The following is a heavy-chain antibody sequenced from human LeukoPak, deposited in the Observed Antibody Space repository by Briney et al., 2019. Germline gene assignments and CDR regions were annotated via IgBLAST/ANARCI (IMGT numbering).Heavy chain of an antibody. CDR1: GFTFSSYW. CDR3: AKGRAYYDSSGYYPG. CDR2: IKQDGSEK. V-gene: IGHV3-7*03. D-gene: IGHD3-22*01. J-gene: IGHJ4*02. Sequence: GGSLRLSCAASGFTFSSYWMSWVRQAPGKGLEWVANIKQDGSEKYYVDSVKGRFTISRDNAKNSLYLQMNRLRAEDTAVYYCAKGRAYYDSSGYYPGWGQGTLVTVSS.